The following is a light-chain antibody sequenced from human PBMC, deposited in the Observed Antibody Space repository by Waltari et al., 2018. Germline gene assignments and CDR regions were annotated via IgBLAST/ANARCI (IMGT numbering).Light chain of an antibody. J-gene: IGLJ3*02. Sequence: QSVLTQPPSASGTPGQRVTMSCSGSTSNIGRNPVNWYQQLPGTAPKLRIYSNNQRPSGVPDRVSGSKSGTSASLAISGLQSEDEADYYCAVWDDSLNGQVFGGGTKLTVL. CDR2: SNN. V-gene: IGLV1-44*01. CDR1: TSNIGRNP. CDR3: AVWDDSLNGQV.